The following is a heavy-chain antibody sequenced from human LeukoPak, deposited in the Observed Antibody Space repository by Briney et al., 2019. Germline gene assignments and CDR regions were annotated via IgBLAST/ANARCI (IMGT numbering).Heavy chain of an antibody. J-gene: IGHJ6*03. CDR2: ISSSGSTI. D-gene: IGHD3-3*01. Sequence: GGSLRLSCAASGFTFSDYYMSWIRQAPGKGLEWVSYISSSGSTIYYADSVKGRFTISRDNAKNSLYLQMNSLRAEDTAVYYCARDFWSGYYYYYYYMDVWGKGTTVTVSS. CDR1: GFTFSDYY. CDR3: ARDFWSGYYYYYYYMDV. V-gene: IGHV3-11*01.